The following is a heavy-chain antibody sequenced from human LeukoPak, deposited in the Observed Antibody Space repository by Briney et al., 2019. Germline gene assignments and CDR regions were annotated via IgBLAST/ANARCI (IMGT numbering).Heavy chain of an antibody. J-gene: IGHJ3*02. D-gene: IGHD6-19*01. Sequence: AGGSLRLSCAASGFTFSSSAMSWVRQAPGKGLEWVSDLYRGGSTYYADSVKGRFTISRDNSKNTLYLQMNSLRAEDTAVYYCASVLAVAHLPLAFDIWGQGTVVTVSS. CDR1: GFTFSSSA. V-gene: IGHV3-53*01. CDR3: ASVLAVAHLPLAFDI. CDR2: LYRGGST.